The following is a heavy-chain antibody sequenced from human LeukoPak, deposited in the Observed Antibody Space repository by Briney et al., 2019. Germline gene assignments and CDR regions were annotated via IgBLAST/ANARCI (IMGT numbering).Heavy chain of an antibody. Sequence: GGSLRLSCAASGFTFNNYWMHWVRQAPGKGLVWVSRINNDGTTTNYADSVKGRFTISRDNARNTLYLQMNSLRAEDTAVYYCARAMSTWGQGTLATVSS. CDR3: ARAMST. D-gene: IGHD1-1*01. J-gene: IGHJ4*02. CDR2: INNDGTTT. CDR1: GFTFNNYW. V-gene: IGHV3-74*01.